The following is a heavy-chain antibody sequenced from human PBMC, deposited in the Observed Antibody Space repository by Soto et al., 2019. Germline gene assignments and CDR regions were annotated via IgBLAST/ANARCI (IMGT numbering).Heavy chain of an antibody. Sequence: GASVKVSCKASGYTFTSYAMHWVRQAPGQRLEWMGWINAGNGNTKYSQKFQGRVTITRDTSASTAYMELSSLRSEDTAVYYCARDKASTVTEYYFDYWGQRTLVTVSS. CDR2: INAGNGNT. CDR3: ARDKASTVTEYYFDY. CDR1: GYTFTSYA. V-gene: IGHV1-3*01. J-gene: IGHJ4*02. D-gene: IGHD4-17*01.